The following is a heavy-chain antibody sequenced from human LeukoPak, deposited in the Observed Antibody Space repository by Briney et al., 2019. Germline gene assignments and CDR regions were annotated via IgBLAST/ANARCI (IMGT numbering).Heavy chain of an antibody. CDR3: AKDYYYDSSGYYYFDY. Sequence: GGSLRLSCAASGFTFSSYAMSWVRQAPGKGLEWVSAISGSGGSTYYADSVKGRFTISRDNSKNTLYLQMNSLRAEDTAVYYCAKDYYYDSSGYYYFDYWGQGTLVTVSS. J-gene: IGHJ4*02. D-gene: IGHD3-22*01. CDR1: GFTFSSYA. CDR2: ISGSGGST. V-gene: IGHV3-23*01.